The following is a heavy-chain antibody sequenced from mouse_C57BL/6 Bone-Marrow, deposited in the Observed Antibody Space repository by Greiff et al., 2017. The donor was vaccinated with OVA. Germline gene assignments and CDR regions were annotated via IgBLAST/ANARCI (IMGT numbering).Heavy chain of an antibody. CDR2: INYDGSST. V-gene: IGHV5-16*01. CDR1: GFTFSDYY. D-gene: IGHD2-4*01. CDR3: ARLYYDYHYAMDY. Sequence: EVHLVESEGGLVQPGSSMKLSCTASGFTFSDYYMAWVRQVPEKGLEWVANINYDGSSTYYLDSLKSRFIISRDNAKNILYLQMSSLKSEDTATYYCARLYYDYHYAMDYWGQGTSVTVSS. J-gene: IGHJ4*01.